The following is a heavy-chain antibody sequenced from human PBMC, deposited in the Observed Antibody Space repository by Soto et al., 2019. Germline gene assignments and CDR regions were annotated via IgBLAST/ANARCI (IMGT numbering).Heavy chain of an antibody. CDR2: IFYSGST. V-gene: IGHV4-59*11. D-gene: IGHD3-16*01. Sequence: LRLSYTASGFTFINHAMSWIRQPPGKGLEWIGYIFYSGSTNYNPSLKSRVTISVDTSKNQFSLKLRSVTAADTAVYYCARDSNFWGPFDPWGQGTLVTVSS. CDR3: ARDSNFWGPFDP. J-gene: IGHJ5*02. CDR1: GFTFINHA.